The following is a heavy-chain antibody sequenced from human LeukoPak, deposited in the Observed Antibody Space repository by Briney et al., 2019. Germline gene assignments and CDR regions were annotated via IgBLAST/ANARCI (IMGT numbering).Heavy chain of an antibody. CDR1: GSTFSSYS. Sequence: PGGSLRHSCAVSGSTFSSYSLNWVRQAPGKGLEWLSYISSTSSTIYYADSVRGRFTISRDNAKKSLYLQMNSLRDEDTAVYYCARANGMDVWGQGTTVTVSS. CDR3: ARANGMDV. J-gene: IGHJ6*02. V-gene: IGHV3-48*02. CDR2: ISSTSSTI.